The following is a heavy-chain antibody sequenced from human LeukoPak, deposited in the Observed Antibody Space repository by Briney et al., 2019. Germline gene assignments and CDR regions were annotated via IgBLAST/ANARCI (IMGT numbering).Heavy chain of an antibody. CDR3: ARDYGSGSYYNVAFDY. D-gene: IGHD3-10*01. J-gene: IGHJ4*02. Sequence: GGSLRLSCAASGFTVSSNYMSWVRQAPGKGLEWVSATYSGGSTYYADSVKGRFTISSDNSMHTLYLQMNSLRAEDTAVYYCARDYGSGSYYNVAFDYWGQGTLVTVSS. V-gene: IGHV3-53*01. CDR2: TYSGGST. CDR1: GFTVSSNY.